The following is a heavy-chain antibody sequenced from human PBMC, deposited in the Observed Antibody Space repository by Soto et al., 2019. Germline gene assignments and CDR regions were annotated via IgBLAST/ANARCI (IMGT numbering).Heavy chain of an antibody. Sequence: QVQLVESGGGVVQPGRSLRLSCAASGFTFSSYGMHWVRQAPGKGLEWVAVIWYDGSNKYYADSVKGRFTISRDNSKNTLYLQTSSQRAEDTAVYYGARDPGGPKGAASPSYYYYGMDVWGQGTTVTVSS. CDR3: ARDPGGPKGAASPSYYYYGMDV. D-gene: IGHD6-6*01. CDR2: IWYDGSNK. J-gene: IGHJ6*02. V-gene: IGHV3-33*01. CDR1: GFTFSSYG.